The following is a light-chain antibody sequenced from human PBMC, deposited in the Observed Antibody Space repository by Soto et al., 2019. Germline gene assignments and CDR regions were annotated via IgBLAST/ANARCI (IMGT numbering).Light chain of an antibody. CDR1: SSDVGGYNY. CDR2: EVS. V-gene: IGLV2-14*01. Sequence: QSVLTQPASVSGSPGQSITISCTGTSSDVGGYNYVSWYQQHPGKAPKLMIYEVSNRPSGISDRFSGSKYDNTASLTISGLQAEDEADYYCSSYTGTSTAVFGTGTKVTVL. CDR3: SSYTGTSTAV. J-gene: IGLJ1*01.